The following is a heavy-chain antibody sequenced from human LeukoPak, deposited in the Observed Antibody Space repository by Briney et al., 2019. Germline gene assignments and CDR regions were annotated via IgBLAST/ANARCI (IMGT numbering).Heavy chain of an antibody. CDR3: ARVGDDCSSTSCTTYNWFDP. Sequence: ASVKVSCKASGYTFTSYGISWVRQAPGQGLEWMGWISAYNGNTNYAQKLQGRVTITADKSTSTAYMELSSLRSEDTAVYYCARVGDDCSSTSCTTYNWFDPWGQGTLVTVSS. V-gene: IGHV1-18*04. CDR2: ISAYNGNT. CDR1: GYTFTSYG. D-gene: IGHD2-2*01. J-gene: IGHJ5*02.